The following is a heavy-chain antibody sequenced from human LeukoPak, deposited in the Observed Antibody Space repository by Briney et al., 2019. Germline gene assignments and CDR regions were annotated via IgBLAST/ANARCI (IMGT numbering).Heavy chain of an antibody. CDR3: ARRKGCSSTSCPPDY. D-gene: IGHD2-2*01. CDR1: GYSFNTYW. CDR2: IYPGDSDT. Sequence: GESLRISGKGSGYSFNTYWIGWVRQMPGKGLEWMGIIYPGDSDTRYSPSFQGQVIMSADKSINTAYLQWNGLKASDTAMYYCARRKGCSSTSCPPDYWGQGTLVTVSS. J-gene: IGHJ4*02. V-gene: IGHV5-51*01.